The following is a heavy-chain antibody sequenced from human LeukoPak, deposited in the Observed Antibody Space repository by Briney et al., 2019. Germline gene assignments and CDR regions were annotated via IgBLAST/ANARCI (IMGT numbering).Heavy chain of an antibody. CDR2: MNPNSGNT. J-gene: IGHJ5*02. CDR1: GYTFTSYD. D-gene: IGHD3-9*01. V-gene: IGHV1-8*01. Sequence: ASVKVSCKASGYTFTSYDINWVRQATGQGLEWMGWMNPNSGNTGYAQKFQGRVTMTRNTSISTAYMELSSLRSEDTAVYYCAKGRRYEILTGYYVSEVDPWGQGTLVTVSS. CDR3: AKGRRYEILTGYYVSEVDP.